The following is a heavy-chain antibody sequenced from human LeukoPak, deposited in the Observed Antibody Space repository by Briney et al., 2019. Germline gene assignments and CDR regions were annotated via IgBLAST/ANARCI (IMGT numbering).Heavy chain of an antibody. D-gene: IGHD2-15*01. CDR2: IHQDGSEN. Sequence: GGSLRLSCAASGFTFSNYWMSWVRQAPGKGLEWVANIHQDGSENYYVDSVKGRFTFSRDNAKNSLYLHMNSLRAEDTAVYYCARNRAAALDYWGQGTLVTVSS. J-gene: IGHJ4*02. V-gene: IGHV3-7*01. CDR1: GFTFSNYW. CDR3: ARNRAAALDY.